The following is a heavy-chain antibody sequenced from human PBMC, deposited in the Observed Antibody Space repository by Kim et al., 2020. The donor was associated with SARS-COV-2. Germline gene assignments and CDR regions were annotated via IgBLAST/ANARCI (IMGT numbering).Heavy chain of an antibody. V-gene: IGHV3-49*03. CDR2: IRSKAYGGTT. Sequence: GGSLRLSCTASGFTFGDYAMSWFRQAPGKGLEWVGFIRSKAYGGTTEYAASVKGRFTISRDDSKSIAYLQMNSLKTEDTAVYYCTRDPLPDGGLLPTFDYWGQGTLVTVSS. CDR1: GFTFGDYA. D-gene: IGHD3-10*01. J-gene: IGHJ4*02. CDR3: TRDPLPDGGLLPTFDY.